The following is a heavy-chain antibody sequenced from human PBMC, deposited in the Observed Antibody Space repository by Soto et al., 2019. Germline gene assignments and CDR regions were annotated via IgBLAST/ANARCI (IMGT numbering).Heavy chain of an antibody. Sequence: SETLSLTCTVSGGSISSSSYYWGWIRQPPGKGLEWIGSIYYSGSIYYNPSLKSRVTISVDTSKNQFSLKLSSVTAADTAVYYCARRQSSSWYRLWGQGTLVTVSS. CDR2: IYYSGSI. J-gene: IGHJ4*02. V-gene: IGHV4-39*01. CDR1: GGSISSSSYY. D-gene: IGHD6-13*01. CDR3: ARRQSSSWYRL.